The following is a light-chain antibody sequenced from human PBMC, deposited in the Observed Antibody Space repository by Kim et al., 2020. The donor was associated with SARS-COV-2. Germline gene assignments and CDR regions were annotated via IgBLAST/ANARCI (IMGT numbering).Light chain of an antibody. CDR2: DDS. Sequence: QPVLTQPPSVSGAPGQRVTISCTGSTSNIGAGFNVHWYQCLPGTAPKLLISDDSNRPSGVPDRFSASKSATAASLAISGLQTEDEADYYCQSYDTSLSGFVIFGGGTKVTVL. V-gene: IGLV1-40*01. CDR3: QSYDTSLSGFVI. CDR1: TSNIGAGFN. J-gene: IGLJ2*01.